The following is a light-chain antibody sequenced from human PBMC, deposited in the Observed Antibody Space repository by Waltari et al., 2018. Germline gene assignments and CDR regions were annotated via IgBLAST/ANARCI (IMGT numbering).Light chain of an antibody. V-gene: IGLV2-11*01. J-gene: IGLJ2*01. CDR1: SSDVGDYSY. Sequence: QSALTQPRSVSGSPGQSVTISCTGTSSDVGDYSYVSWYQQHPGKDPKLMIYDVSKRPSGVPDRFSGSKSGNTASLTISGLQAEDEADYYCCSYAGSYTFVFGGGTKLTVL. CDR2: DVS. CDR3: CSYAGSYTFV.